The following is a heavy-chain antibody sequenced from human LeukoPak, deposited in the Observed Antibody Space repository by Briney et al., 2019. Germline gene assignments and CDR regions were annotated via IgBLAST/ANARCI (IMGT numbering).Heavy chain of an antibody. Sequence: GGSLRLSCAASGFTFNSYAMSWVRQAPGKGLEWVSAISGSGGSTYYADSVKGRFTISRDNSKSTLYVQMNSLRAEDTAVYHCAKYDSSGYYTVDYWGQGTLVTVSS. CDR2: ISGSGGST. CDR1: GFTFNSYA. V-gene: IGHV3-23*01. CDR3: AKYDSSGYYTVDY. J-gene: IGHJ4*02. D-gene: IGHD3-22*01.